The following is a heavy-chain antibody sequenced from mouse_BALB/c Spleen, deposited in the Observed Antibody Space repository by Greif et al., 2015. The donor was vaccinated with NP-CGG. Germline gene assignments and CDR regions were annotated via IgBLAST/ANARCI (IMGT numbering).Heavy chain of an antibody. CDR1: GYAFSSSW. CDR2: IYPGDGDT. V-gene: IGHV1-82*01. J-gene: IGHJ2*01. D-gene: IGHD1-1*01. Sequence: VQLQQSGPELVKPGASVKISCKASGYAFSSSWMNWVKQRPGQGLEWIGRIYPGDGDTNYNGKFKGKATLTADKSSSTAYMQLSSLTSVDSAVYFCARRSGSSLDFDYWGQGTTLTVSS. CDR3: ARRSGSSLDFDY.